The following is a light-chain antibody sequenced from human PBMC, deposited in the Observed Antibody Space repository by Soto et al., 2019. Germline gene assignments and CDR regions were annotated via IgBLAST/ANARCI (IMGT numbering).Light chain of an antibody. CDR2: DAS. CDR1: QDIRNY. Sequence: DIQMTQSPSSLSASVGDRVTITCQASQDIRNYLNWYQQKPGKAPKLLIYDASNLETGVPSRFSGSGSGTDFTFTISSLQPEDIATYYCQQYDTLLYTFGQGTKLEIK. CDR3: QQYDTLLYT. J-gene: IGKJ2*01. V-gene: IGKV1-33*01.